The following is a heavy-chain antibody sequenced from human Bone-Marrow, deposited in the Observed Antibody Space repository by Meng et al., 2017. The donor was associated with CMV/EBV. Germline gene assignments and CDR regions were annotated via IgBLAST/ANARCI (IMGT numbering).Heavy chain of an antibody. J-gene: IGHJ6*02. V-gene: IGHV1-69*10. CDR2: IIPILGIA. CDR1: GGTFSSYA. CDR3: ARAKSIAAPFYYYGMDV. Sequence: SVKVSCKASGGTFSSYAISWVRQAPGQGLEWMGGIIPILGIANYAQKFQGRVTITADKSTSTAYMELSSLRSEDTAVYYCARAKSIAAPFYYYGMDVWGQGTTVTVYS. D-gene: IGHD6-6*01.